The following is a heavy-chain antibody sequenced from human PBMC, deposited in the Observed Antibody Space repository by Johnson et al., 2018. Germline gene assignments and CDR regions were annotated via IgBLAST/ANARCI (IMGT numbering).Heavy chain of an antibody. Sequence: EVQLVESGGGLEQXGESLRLACTASGFTFSSYAMSWVRQAPGKGLEWVSVISGSGDSTYYADSVKGRFTIPRDNSKNTLYLQMNSLRVEDTAEYYCAKGFVGFGELFFDYWGQGTLVTVSS. V-gene: IGHV3-23*04. D-gene: IGHD3-10*01. J-gene: IGHJ4*02. CDR3: AKGFVGFGELFFDY. CDR2: ISGSGDST. CDR1: GFTFSSYA.